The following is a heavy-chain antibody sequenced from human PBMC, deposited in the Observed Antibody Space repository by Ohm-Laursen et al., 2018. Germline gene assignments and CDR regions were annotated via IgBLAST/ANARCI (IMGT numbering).Heavy chain of an antibody. V-gene: IGHV4-59*08. D-gene: IGHD3-16*02. CDR2: IYYSGST. CDR3: ARHIGYPTPFDY. CDR1: GGSISSYY. J-gene: IGHJ4*02. Sequence: PGTLSLTCTVSGGSISSYYWSWIRQPPGKGLEWIGYIYYSGSTNYNPSLKSRVTISVDTSKNQFSLKLSSVTAADAAVYYCARHIGYPTPFDYWGQGTLVTVSS.